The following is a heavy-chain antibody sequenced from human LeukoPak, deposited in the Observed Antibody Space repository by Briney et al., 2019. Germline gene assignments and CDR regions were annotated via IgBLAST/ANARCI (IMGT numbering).Heavy chain of an antibody. J-gene: IGHJ3*02. V-gene: IGHV1-18*01. CDR2: ISAYNGNT. CDR3: ARAPASGNDAFDI. CDR1: GYTFTSYG. Sequence: GASVKVSCKASGYTFTSYGISWVRQAPGQGLEWMGWISAYNGNTNYAQRLQGRVTMTTDTSTSTAYMELRSLRSDDTAMYYCARAPASGNDAFDIWGQGTMVTISS.